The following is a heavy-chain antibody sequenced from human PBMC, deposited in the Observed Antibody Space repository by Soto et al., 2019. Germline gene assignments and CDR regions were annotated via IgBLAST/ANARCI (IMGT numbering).Heavy chain of an antibody. D-gene: IGHD5-12*01. J-gene: IGHJ4*02. CDR1: GFTFSSYS. Sequence: EVQLVESGGGLVKPGGSLRLSCAASGFTFSSYSMNWVRQAPGKGLEWVSSISSSSSYIYYADSVKGRFTISRDNAKNSLYLQMNSLRAEDTAVYYCARDLYSGYEFDYWGQGTLVTVSS. V-gene: IGHV3-21*01. CDR2: ISSSSSYI. CDR3: ARDLYSGYEFDY.